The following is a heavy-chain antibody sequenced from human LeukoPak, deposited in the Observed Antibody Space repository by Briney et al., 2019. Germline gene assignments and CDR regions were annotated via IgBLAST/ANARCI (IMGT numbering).Heavy chain of an antibody. V-gene: IGHV1-69*05. CDR3: ARGGEYSNYDQAYYYYYMDV. D-gene: IGHD4-11*01. CDR2: IIPIFGTA. Sequence: ASVKVSCKASGYTFTSYGINWVRQAPGQGLEWMGGIIPIFGTANYAQKFQGRVTITTDESTSTAYMELSSLRSEDTAVYYCARGGEYSNYDQAYYYYYMDVWGKGTTVTVSS. J-gene: IGHJ6*03. CDR1: GYTFTSYG.